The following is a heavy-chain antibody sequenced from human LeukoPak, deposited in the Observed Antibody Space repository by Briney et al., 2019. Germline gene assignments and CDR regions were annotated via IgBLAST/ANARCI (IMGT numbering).Heavy chain of an antibody. D-gene: IGHD6-19*01. CDR2: IYSGGST. CDR3: ARDSSGWYLFDY. CDR1: EFSVGSNY. V-gene: IGHV3-66*01. Sequence: GGSLRLSCAASEFSVGSNYMTWVRQAPGKGLEWVSLIYSGGSTYYADSVKGRFTISRDNSKNTLYLQMNSLRAEDTAVYYCARDSSGWYLFDYWGQGTLVTVSS. J-gene: IGHJ4*02.